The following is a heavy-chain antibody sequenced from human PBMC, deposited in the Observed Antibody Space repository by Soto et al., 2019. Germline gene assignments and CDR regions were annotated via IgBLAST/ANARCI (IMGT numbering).Heavy chain of an antibody. V-gene: IGHV1-18*01. D-gene: IGHD4-17*01. Sequence: QVHLVQSGAEVKKPGASVKVSCKGSGYGFTTYGITWVRQAPGQGLEWMAWISAHNGNTNYAQKLQGRVTVTRDPSTTTAYMEPRSMRSNDTAVYYCARGPYGDYWGQGALVTVSS. CDR2: ISAHNGNT. CDR3: ARGPYGDY. CDR1: GYGFTTYG. J-gene: IGHJ4*02.